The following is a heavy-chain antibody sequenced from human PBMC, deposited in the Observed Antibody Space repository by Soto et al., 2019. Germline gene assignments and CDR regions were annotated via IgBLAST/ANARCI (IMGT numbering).Heavy chain of an antibody. V-gene: IGHV3-49*04. CDR1: GFTFGDYA. Sequence: PGGSLRLSCTASGFTFGDYAMSWVRQAPGKGLEWVGFIRSKAYGGTTEYAASVKGRFTISRDDSKSIAYLQMNSLKTEDTAVYYCTRDRDDSSGYYYGYWGQGTLFTVSS. CDR3: TRDRDDSSGYYYGY. J-gene: IGHJ4*02. D-gene: IGHD3-22*01. CDR2: IRSKAYGGTT.